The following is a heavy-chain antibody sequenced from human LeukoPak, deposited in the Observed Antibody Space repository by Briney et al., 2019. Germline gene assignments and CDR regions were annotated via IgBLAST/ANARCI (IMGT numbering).Heavy chain of an antibody. J-gene: IGHJ4*02. V-gene: IGHV3-23*01. CDR1: GFTFSSYD. Sequence: GGSLRLSCAASGFTFSSYDIHWVRQATGKGLEWVSAISGSGGSTYYADSVKGRFTISRDNSKNTLYLQMNSLRAEDTAVYYCAKAGDSSSSPLFLDWGQGTLVTVSS. CDR2: ISGSGGST. D-gene: IGHD6-6*01. CDR3: AKAGDSSSSPLFLD.